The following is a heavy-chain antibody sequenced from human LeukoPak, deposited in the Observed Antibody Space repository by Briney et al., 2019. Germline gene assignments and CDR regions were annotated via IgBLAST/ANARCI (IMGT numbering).Heavy chain of an antibody. D-gene: IGHD2-15*01. CDR1: GFTFSDYY. Sequence: GGSLRLSCAASGFTFSDYYMSWIRQAPGKGLEWVSYISSSSSYTNYADSVKGRFTISRDNAKNSLYLQVNSLRAEDTAMYYCARDVEGFYYYGMDVWGKGTTVTVSS. V-gene: IGHV3-11*06. J-gene: IGHJ6*04. CDR3: ARDVEGFYYYGMDV. CDR2: ISSSSSYT.